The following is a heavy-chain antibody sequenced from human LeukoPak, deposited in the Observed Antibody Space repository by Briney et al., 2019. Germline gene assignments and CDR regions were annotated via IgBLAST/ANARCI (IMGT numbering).Heavy chain of an antibody. Sequence: GASVKVSCKASGYTFSGYFMHWVRQAPGQGLEWMGWISTNNGGTNYAQNFQGRVTMTWDASISTASMELSRLTSADTAVYYCATATGRYLLDYWGQGTLVTVSS. CDR2: ISTNNGGT. V-gene: IGHV1-2*02. CDR3: ATATGRYLLDY. CDR1: GYTFSGYF. J-gene: IGHJ4*02. D-gene: IGHD1-1*01.